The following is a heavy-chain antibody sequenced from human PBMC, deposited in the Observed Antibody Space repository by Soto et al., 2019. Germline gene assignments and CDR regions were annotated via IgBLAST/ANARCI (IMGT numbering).Heavy chain of an antibody. V-gene: IGHV4-59*01. CDR2: IYYSGST. CDR1: GGSISSYY. Sequence: SETLSLTCTVSGGSISSYYWSWIRQPPGKGLEWIGYIYYSGSTNYNPSLKSRVTISVDTSKNQFSLKLSSVTAADTAVYYCASLSSGYYLSSGWFDPWGQGTLVTVSS. D-gene: IGHD3-22*01. CDR3: ASLSSGYYLSSGWFDP. J-gene: IGHJ5*02.